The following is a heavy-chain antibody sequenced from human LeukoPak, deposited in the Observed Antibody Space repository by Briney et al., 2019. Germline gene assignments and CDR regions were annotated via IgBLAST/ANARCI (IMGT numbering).Heavy chain of an antibody. CDR1: AYTFTRYG. V-gene: IGHV1-18*01. Sequence: ASVKVSCKASAYTFTRYGISWVRPAPGQGLEWMGWIIAYNGNTNNAQKLQGRVTMTTDTSTSTAYMELGSLRSDDTAVYYCARDDLAAAFDYWGQGTLVTVSS. D-gene: IGHD6-13*01. J-gene: IGHJ4*02. CDR3: ARDDLAAAFDY. CDR2: IIAYNGNT.